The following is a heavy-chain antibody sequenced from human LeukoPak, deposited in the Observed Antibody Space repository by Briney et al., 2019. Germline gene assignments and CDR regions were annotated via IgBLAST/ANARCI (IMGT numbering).Heavy chain of an antibody. CDR2: IGGGGDGA. CDR3: AKEITIFGAVTDY. J-gene: IGHJ4*02. V-gene: IGHV3-23*01. CDR1: GFTFSHYA. D-gene: IGHD3-3*01. Sequence: GGSLRLSCAASGFTFSHYAMRWVRQAPGKGLEWLSEIGGGGDGAYHADSVKGRFTISRDNSKNTLYLQMNSLRAEDTAVYYCAKEITIFGAVTDYWGQGTLVTVSS.